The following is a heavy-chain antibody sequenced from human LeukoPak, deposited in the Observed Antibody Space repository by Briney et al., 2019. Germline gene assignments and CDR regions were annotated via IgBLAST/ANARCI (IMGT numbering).Heavy chain of an antibody. J-gene: IGHJ4*02. CDR3: ARDLGASTVIFFDY. D-gene: IGHD4-11*01. CDR1: GYTFTSHG. Sequence: SVKVSCKASGYTFTSHGISWVRQAPGQGLEWMGWISAYNGNTNYAQKFQGRVTMTTDTSTSTAYMELRSLRYDDAAVYYCARDLGASTVIFFDYWGQGTLVTVSS. CDR2: ISAYNGNT. V-gene: IGHV1-18*01.